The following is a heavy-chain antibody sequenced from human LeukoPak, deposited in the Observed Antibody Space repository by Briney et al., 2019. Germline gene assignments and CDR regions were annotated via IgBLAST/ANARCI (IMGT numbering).Heavy chain of an antibody. CDR1: GGSISSSSYY. CDR3: ARHRLLWFGEFSWFDP. V-gene: IGHV4-39*01. Sequence: SETLSLTCTVSGGSISSSSYYWGWIRQPPGKGLEWIGSIYYSGSTYYNPSLKSRVTISVDTSKNQFSLKLSSVTAADTAVYYCARHRLLWFGEFSWFDPWGQGTLVTVSS. CDR2: IYYSGST. J-gene: IGHJ5*02. D-gene: IGHD3-10*01.